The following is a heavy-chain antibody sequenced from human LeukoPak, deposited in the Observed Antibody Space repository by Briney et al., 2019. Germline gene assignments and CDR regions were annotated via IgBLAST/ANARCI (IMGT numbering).Heavy chain of an antibody. CDR1: GFTFSSNW. CDR3: ATSGPSGYYEA. D-gene: IGHD3-22*01. CDR2: IKQDGGGK. V-gene: IGHV3-7*01. Sequence: GGSLRLSGAASGFTFSSNWMTWVRQPPGKGLEWVATIKQDGGGKYYVDSVKGRFTISRDNAKNSLYLQMNSLRAEDTAVYYCATSGPSGYYEAWGQGTLVTVSS. J-gene: IGHJ5*02.